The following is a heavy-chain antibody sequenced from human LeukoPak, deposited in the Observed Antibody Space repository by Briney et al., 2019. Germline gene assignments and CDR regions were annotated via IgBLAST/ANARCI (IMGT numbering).Heavy chain of an antibody. Sequence: SETLSLTCTVSGGSISSGSYYWSWIRQPAGKGLEWIGRIYTSGSTNYNPSLKSRATISVDTSKNQFSLKLSSVTAADTAVYYCARDRGDCSSTSCYRRDAFDIWGQGTMVTVSS. CDR3: ARDRGDCSSTSCYRRDAFDI. V-gene: IGHV4-61*02. D-gene: IGHD2-2*01. CDR1: GGSISSGSYY. J-gene: IGHJ3*02. CDR2: IYTSGST.